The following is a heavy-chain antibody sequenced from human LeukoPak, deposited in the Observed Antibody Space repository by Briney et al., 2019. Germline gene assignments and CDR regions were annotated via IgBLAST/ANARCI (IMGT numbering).Heavy chain of an antibody. D-gene: IGHD3-22*01. CDR1: GFTFSSYA. J-gene: IGHJ4*02. V-gene: IGHV3-21*01. CDR2: ISSSSSYI. Sequence: GESLRLSCAASGFTFSSYAMSWVRQAPGKGLEWVSSISSSSSYIYYADSVKGRFTISRDNAKNSLYLQMNSLRAEDTAVYYCARDTPYYYDSSGYYSVDYWGQGTLVTVSS. CDR3: ARDTPYYYDSSGYYSVDY.